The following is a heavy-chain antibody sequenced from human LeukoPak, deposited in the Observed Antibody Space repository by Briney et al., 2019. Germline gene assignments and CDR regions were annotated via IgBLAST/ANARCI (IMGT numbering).Heavy chain of an antibody. Sequence: ASETLSLTCTVSGGSISSYYWSWIRQPPGKGLEWIGYIYYSGSTNYNPSLKSRVTISVDTSKNQFSLKLSSVTAADTAVYYCARAEWIQLKGYFDYWGQGTLVTVSS. CDR3: ARAEWIQLKGYFDY. CDR2: IYYSGST. V-gene: IGHV4-59*08. J-gene: IGHJ4*02. CDR1: GGSISSYY. D-gene: IGHD5-18*01.